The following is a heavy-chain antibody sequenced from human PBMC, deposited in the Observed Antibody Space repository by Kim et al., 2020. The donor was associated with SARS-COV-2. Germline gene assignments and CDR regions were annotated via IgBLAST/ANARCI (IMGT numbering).Heavy chain of an antibody. CDR1: GFTFSSYG. J-gene: IGHJ4*02. V-gene: IGHV3-33*01. CDR2: IWYDGSNK. D-gene: IGHD3-10*01. CDR3: ARDFGPGVERLPFDY. Sequence: GGSLRLSCAASGFTFSSYGMHWVRQAPGKGLEWVAVIWYDGSNKYYADSVKGRFTISRDNSKNTLYLQMNSLRAEDTAVYYCARDFGPGVERLPFDYWGQGTLVTVSS.